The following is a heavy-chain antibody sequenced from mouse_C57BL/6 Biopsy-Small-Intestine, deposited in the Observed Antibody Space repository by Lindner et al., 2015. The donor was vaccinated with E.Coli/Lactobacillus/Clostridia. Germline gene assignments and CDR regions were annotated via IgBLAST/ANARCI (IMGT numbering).Heavy chain of an antibody. Sequence: SVKVSCKASAYTFTKYGINWVRQAPGQGLEWMGWISVYNGHTNYAQKLQGRVAMTTDTSTTTAFMELRSLRSDDTAVYYCARDNWNGQNGMDVWGQGTAVTVSS. J-gene: IGHJ1*01. V-gene: IGHV1-79*01. D-gene: IGHD4-1*01. CDR3: ARDNWNGQNGMDV. CDR2: ISVYNGHT. CDR1: AYTFTKYG.